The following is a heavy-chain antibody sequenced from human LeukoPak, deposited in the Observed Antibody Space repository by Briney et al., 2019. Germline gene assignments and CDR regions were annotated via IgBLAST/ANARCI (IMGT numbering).Heavy chain of an antibody. CDR3: ARLLHDWFDS. D-gene: IGHD4-11*01. CDR2: IYYRGSA. Sequence: SETLSLTCTVSGDSIDSYYWSWIRQPPGKGLEWLGYIYYRGSANYNPSLKSRVTISIDTSKNQFSLKLTSVTAADTAVYYCARLLHDWFDSWGQGTLVTVSS. V-gene: IGHV4-59*08. CDR1: GDSIDSYY. J-gene: IGHJ5*01.